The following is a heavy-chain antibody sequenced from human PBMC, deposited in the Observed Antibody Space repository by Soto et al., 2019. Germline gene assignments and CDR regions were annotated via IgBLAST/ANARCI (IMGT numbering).Heavy chain of an antibody. CDR3: ARVKGITVDY. J-gene: IGHJ4*02. CDR1: GGSFSGYY. D-gene: IGHD3-16*01. V-gene: IGHV4-34*01. CDR2: INHSGST. Sequence: SETLSLTCAVYGGSFSGYYWSWIRQPPGKGLEWIGEINHSGSTNYNPSLKSRVTISVDTSKNQFSLKLSSVTTADTAVYYCARVKGITVDYWGQGTLVTVSS.